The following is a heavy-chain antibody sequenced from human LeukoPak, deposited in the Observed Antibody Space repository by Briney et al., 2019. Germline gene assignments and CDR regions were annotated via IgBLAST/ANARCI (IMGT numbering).Heavy chain of an antibody. J-gene: IGHJ4*02. CDR1: GFTFSRYG. Sequence: TGGSLRLSCAASGFTFSRYGMHWVRQAPGKGLKWVAVIWYDGSNKYYADSVKSRFTISRDNSKNTLYLQMNSLRAEDTAVYYCARDMVDGSKSRAGYFDYWGQGTLVTVSS. V-gene: IGHV3-33*01. D-gene: IGHD3-10*01. CDR2: IWYDGSNK. CDR3: ARDMVDGSKSRAGYFDY.